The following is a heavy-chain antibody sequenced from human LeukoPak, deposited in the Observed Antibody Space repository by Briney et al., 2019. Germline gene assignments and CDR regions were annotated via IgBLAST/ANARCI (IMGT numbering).Heavy chain of an antibody. CDR3: ARERGTWIPFDY. Sequence: ASVKVSCKASGGTFNSYAISRVRQAPGQGLEWMGWISAYSDITNYAQKFQGRVTMTTDTSTSTAYMELRSLRSDDTAVYYCARERGTWIPFDYWGQGTLITVSS. J-gene: IGHJ4*02. V-gene: IGHV1-18*01. CDR1: GGTFNSYA. D-gene: IGHD5-18*01. CDR2: ISAYSDIT.